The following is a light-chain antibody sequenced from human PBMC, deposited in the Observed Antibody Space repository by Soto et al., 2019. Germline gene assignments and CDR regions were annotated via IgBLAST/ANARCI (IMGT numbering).Light chain of an antibody. Sequence: EIVLTQSPGTLSLSPGERATLSCRASQTVSTNYLAWYQQKPGQAPRLLIYGASKRATGIPDRFSGSGSGTDFTLTISRLEPEDFAVYRCQQYGSSPRTFGQGTKVEIK. J-gene: IGKJ1*01. CDR3: QQYGSSPRT. V-gene: IGKV3-20*01. CDR1: QTVSTNY. CDR2: GAS.